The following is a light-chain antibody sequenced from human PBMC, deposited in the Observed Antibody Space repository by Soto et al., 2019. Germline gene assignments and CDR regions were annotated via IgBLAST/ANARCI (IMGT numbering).Light chain of an antibody. V-gene: IGKV1-5*03. CDR1: QSISSW. CDR3: QQYNSYVYT. Sequence: DIQMTQSPSTLSASVGDRVTITCRASQSISSWLAWYQQKPGKAPKLLIYKASSLESGVPSRFIGSGSGTEFTLTISSLQSDDFATYYCQQYNSYVYTFGQGTKLEIK. J-gene: IGKJ2*01. CDR2: KAS.